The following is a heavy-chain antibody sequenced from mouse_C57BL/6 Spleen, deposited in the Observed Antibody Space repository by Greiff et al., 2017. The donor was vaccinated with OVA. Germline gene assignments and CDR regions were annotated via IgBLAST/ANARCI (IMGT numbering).Heavy chain of an antibody. J-gene: IGHJ3*01. CDR2: IDPSDSET. CDR1: GYTFTSYW. Sequence: QVQLQHPGAELVRPGSSVKLSCKASGYTFTSYWMHWVKQRPIQGLEWIGNIDPSDSETHYNQKFKDKATLTVDKSSSTAYMQLSSLTSEDSAVYYCAAYGSSYAWFAYWGQGTLVTVSA. D-gene: IGHD1-1*01. V-gene: IGHV1-52*01. CDR3: AAYGSSYAWFAY.